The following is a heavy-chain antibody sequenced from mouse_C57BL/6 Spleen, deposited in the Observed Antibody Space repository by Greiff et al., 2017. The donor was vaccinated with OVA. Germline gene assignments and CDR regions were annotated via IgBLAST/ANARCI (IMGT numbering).Heavy chain of an antibody. Sequence: VQLQQSGTVLARPGASVKMSCKTSGYTFTSYWMNWVKQRPGQGLEWIGAIYPGNGDTSYNRKFKGKAKLTAVTSASTAYMELSSLTHENSAVYYFTRTNYYGSSYSYCFDYWGQGTTLTVSS. V-gene: IGHV1-5*01. J-gene: IGHJ2*01. D-gene: IGHD1-1*01. CDR1: GYTFTSYW. CDR2: IYPGNGDT. CDR3: TRTNYYGSSYSYCFDY.